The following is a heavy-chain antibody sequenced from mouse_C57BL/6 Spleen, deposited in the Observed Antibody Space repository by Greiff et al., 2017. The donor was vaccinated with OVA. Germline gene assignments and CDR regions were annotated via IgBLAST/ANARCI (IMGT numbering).Heavy chain of an antibody. CDR1: GYAFSSSW. V-gene: IGHV1-82*01. CDR3: ARSYVPYYAMDY. D-gene: IGHD6-5*01. J-gene: IGHJ4*01. Sequence: QVQLKQSGPELVKPGASVKISCKASGYAFSSSWMNWVKQRPGKGREWIGRIYPGDGDTNYNGKFKGKATLTADKSSSTAYMQLSSLTSEDSAVYFCARSYVPYYAMDYWGQGTSVTVSS. CDR2: IYPGDGDT.